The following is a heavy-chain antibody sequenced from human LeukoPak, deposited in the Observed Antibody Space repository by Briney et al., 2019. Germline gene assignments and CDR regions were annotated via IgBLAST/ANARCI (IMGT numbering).Heavy chain of an antibody. Sequence: ASVKVSCKASGYTFTGYYMHWVRQAPGQGLEWMGWINPNSGGTNYAQKFQGRATMTRDTSISTAYMELSRLRSDDTAVYYCARETYYYDSSGYHRLAGWFDPWGQGTLVTVSS. CDR1: GYTFTGYY. V-gene: IGHV1-2*02. J-gene: IGHJ5*02. CDR2: INPNSGGT. D-gene: IGHD3-22*01. CDR3: ARETYYYDSSGYHRLAGWFDP.